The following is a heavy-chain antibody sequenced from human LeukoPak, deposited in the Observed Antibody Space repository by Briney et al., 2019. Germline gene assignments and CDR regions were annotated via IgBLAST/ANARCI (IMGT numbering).Heavy chain of an antibody. J-gene: IGHJ4*02. CDR3: AVQSSTNFLD. CDR2: ISSSSSYI. CDR1: GFTFSIYS. Sequence: GGSLRLSCAASGFTFSIYSMNWVRQAPGKGLEWVSSISSSSSYIYYADSVKGRFTIYRDNAKNSLYLQMNSLRAEDTAVYYCAVQSSTNFLDWGQGTLVTVSS. V-gene: IGHV3-21*01. D-gene: IGHD2-2*01.